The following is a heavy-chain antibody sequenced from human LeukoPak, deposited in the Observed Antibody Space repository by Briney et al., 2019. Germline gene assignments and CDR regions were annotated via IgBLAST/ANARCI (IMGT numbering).Heavy chain of an antibody. J-gene: IGHJ4*02. V-gene: IGHV3-7*05. CDR2: IKQDGSER. CDR3: AGGNYFDF. Sequence: GGSLRLSCAASGFIFGSYWMSWVRQAPGKGLEWVANIKQDGSERYYVDSVRGRFIISRDNAKDSLFLQMNSLRVEDTAIYYCAGGNYFDFWGQGTLVTVSS. CDR1: GFIFGSYW.